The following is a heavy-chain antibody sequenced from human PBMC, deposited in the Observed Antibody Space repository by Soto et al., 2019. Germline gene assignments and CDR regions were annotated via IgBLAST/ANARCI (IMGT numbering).Heavy chain of an antibody. Sequence: VQLVESGGGLVQPGGSLRLSCAASGFTFSGHYMDWVRQAPGKGLEWVGRIRNKANSYVTEYAASVKGRFTISRDDSKNSVFLQMDSLKTEDTAVYYCARGGAGYYYYYIDVWGKGTTVTVSS. CDR3: ARGGAGYYYYYIDV. V-gene: IGHV3-72*01. CDR2: IRNKANSYVT. D-gene: IGHD3-10*01. J-gene: IGHJ6*03. CDR1: GFTFSGHY.